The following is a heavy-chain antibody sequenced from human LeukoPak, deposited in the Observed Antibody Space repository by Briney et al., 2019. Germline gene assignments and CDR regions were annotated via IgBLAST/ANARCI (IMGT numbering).Heavy chain of an antibody. CDR1: GGPISSYP. D-gene: IGHD1-26*01. V-gene: IGHV4-59*01. J-gene: IGHJ6*02. CDR2: IYYSGST. Sequence: PSETLSLTCTVSGGPISSYPRSWIRQPPGKGLEWIGYIYYSGSTNYNPSLKSRVTISVDTSKNQFSLKLSSVTAADTAVYYCARGKWELRLGMDVWGQGTTVTVSS. CDR3: ARGKWELRLGMDV.